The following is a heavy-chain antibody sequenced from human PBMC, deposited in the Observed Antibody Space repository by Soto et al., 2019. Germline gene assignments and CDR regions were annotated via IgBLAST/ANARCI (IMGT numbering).Heavy chain of an antibody. Sequence: PGESLKISCKGSGYSFTSYWISWVRQMPGKGLEWMGRIDPSDSYTNYSPSFQGHVTISADKSISTAYLQWSSLKASDTAMYYCASLYYDILTGYINYSYGMDVWGQGTTVTVSS. CDR1: GYSFTSYW. V-gene: IGHV5-10-1*01. CDR2: IDPSDSYT. J-gene: IGHJ6*02. CDR3: ASLYYDILTGYINYSYGMDV. D-gene: IGHD3-9*01.